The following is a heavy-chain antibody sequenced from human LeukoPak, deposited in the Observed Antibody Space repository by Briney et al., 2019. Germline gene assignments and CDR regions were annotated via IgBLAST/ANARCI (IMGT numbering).Heavy chain of an antibody. V-gene: IGHV3-33*01. Sequence: AGSLRLSCAASGFTFSSYGMHWVRQAPGKGLEWVAVIWYDGSNKYYADSVKGRFTISRDNSKSTLYLQMNSLRAEVTAVYYCARDRYSGYGGYFDYWGQGTLVTVSS. CDR3: ARDRYSGYGGYFDY. CDR2: IWYDGSNK. J-gene: IGHJ4*02. CDR1: GFTFSSYG. D-gene: IGHD5-12*01.